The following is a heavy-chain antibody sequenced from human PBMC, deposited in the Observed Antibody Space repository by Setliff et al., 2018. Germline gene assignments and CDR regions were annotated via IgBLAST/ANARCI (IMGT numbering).Heavy chain of an antibody. V-gene: IGHV3-30*02. Sequence: GGSLRLPCAASGFTFDDYAMTWVRQAPGKGLEWVAFIWYDGSDKYYADSVKGRFTISRDNSRNTLYLKMSSLRGEDTAVSHCAKDPKYRGVWPHPAYFDYWGQGALVTVSS. CDR2: IWYDGSDK. CDR3: AKDPKYRGVWPHPAYFDY. J-gene: IGHJ4*02. D-gene: IGHD6-6*01. CDR1: GFTFDDYA.